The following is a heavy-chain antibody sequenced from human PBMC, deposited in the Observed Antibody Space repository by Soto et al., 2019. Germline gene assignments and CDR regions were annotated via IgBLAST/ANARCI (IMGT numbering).Heavy chain of an antibody. CDR3: TTDRASGNTYYYGMDV. CDR2: IKNNRRDEAT. CDR1: GFTFSDAW. V-gene: IGHV3-15*01. Sequence: SLRLSCAASGFTFSDAWMTWLRQTPGRGLEWAGRIKNNRRDEATDYAAAVKGRFIISRDDSKNTLYLQMNSLKTEDTAVYYCTTDRASGNTYYYGMDVWGQGTTVTVSS. J-gene: IGHJ6*02. D-gene: IGHD4-4*01.